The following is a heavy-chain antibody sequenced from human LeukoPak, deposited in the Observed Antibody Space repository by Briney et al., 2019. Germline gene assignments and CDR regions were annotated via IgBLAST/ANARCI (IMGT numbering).Heavy chain of an antibody. CDR3: AREAYYYDSSGYSMFDY. D-gene: IGHD3-22*01. CDR2: TYYRSKWYN. Sequence: SQTLSLTCAISGDSVSSNSAAWIWIRQSPSRGLEWLGRTYYRSKWYNDYAVSVKSRITINPDTSKNQFSLQLNSVTPEDTAVYYCAREAYYYDSSGYSMFDYWGQGTLVTVSS. J-gene: IGHJ4*02. V-gene: IGHV6-1*01. CDR1: GDSVSSNSAA.